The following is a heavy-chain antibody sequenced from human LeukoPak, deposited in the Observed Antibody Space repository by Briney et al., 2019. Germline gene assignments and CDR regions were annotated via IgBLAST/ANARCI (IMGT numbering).Heavy chain of an antibody. J-gene: IGHJ4*02. CDR2: ISGTVDTA. D-gene: IGHD3-9*01. CDR1: VVTLSRDA. CDR3: ARELTSQGYFEC. V-gene: IGHV3-23*01. Sequence: PGGALRLSCAPSVVTLSRDAISSVRDAPGKGRECGSAISGTVDTAYYPGSVKGRFTISRDNSKNTRYLQMSTLRAQSTRVYFCARELTSQGYFECWGQGTLVTVSS.